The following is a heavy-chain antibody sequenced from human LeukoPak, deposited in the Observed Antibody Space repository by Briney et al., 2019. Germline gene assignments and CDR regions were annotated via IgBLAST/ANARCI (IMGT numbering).Heavy chain of an antibody. CDR1: GYTFTSYA. V-gene: IGHV1-18*01. J-gene: IGHJ5*02. D-gene: IGHD2-15*01. CDR3: ARALGYCSGGSCFARGNWFDP. CDR2: ISAYNGNT. Sequence: ASVKVSCKASGYTFTSYAMHWVRQAPGQGLEWMGWISAYNGNTNYAQKLQGRVTVTTDTSTSTAYMELRSLRSDDTAVYYCARALGYCSGGSCFARGNWFDPWGQGTLVTVSS.